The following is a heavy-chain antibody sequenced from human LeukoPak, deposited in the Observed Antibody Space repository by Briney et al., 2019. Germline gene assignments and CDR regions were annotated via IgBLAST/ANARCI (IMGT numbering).Heavy chain of an antibody. V-gene: IGHV4-59*01. CDR3: ARGYDSKSTYFDY. J-gene: IGHJ4*02. D-gene: IGHD5-12*01. Sequence: PSETLSLTCTVSGGSISGYYWNWIRQPPGKGLEGIGYIYYSGSTNYNPSLKSRVTISVDTSKNQFSLRLNSVTAADTAVHYCARGYDSKSTYFDYWGQGTLVTVSS. CDR1: GGSISGYY. CDR2: IYYSGST.